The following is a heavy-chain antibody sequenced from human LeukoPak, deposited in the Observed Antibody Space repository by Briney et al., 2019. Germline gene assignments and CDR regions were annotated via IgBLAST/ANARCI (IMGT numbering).Heavy chain of an antibody. J-gene: IGHJ5*02. V-gene: IGHV3-74*01. D-gene: IGHD6-19*01. CDR2: ISKDGSST. CDR1: ASTFSSNW. Sequence: GGSLRLSCAASASTFSSNWMHWVRQAPGKGLVWVSRISKDGSSTNYADSVRGRFTISRDNAKNTLYLQMSSLTAEDTAVYYCAASMAGFNWFDPWGQGTLVTVSS. CDR3: AASMAGFNWFDP.